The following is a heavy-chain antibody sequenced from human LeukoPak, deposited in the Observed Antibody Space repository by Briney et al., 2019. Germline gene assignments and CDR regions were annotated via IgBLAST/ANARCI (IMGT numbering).Heavy chain of an antibody. CDR1: GGSFSGYY. CDR2: SNHSGST. CDR3: ASEAYCSGGSCSSYRNHYYYGMDV. V-gene: IGHV4-34*01. D-gene: IGHD2-15*01. Sequence: SETLSLTCAVYGGSFSGYYWSWIRQPPGKGLEWIGESNHSGSTNYNPSLKSRVTITVDTSKNQFSLKLSSVTAADTAVYYCASEAYCSGGSCSSYRNHYYYGMDVWGQGTTVTVSS. J-gene: IGHJ6*02.